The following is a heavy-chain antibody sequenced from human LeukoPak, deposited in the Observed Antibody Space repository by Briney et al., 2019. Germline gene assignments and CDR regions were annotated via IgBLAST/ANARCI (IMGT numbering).Heavy chain of an antibody. Sequence: GGSLRLPCVASEFSFRSYWMSWVRQAPGKGLEWVANIKQDGSEIFYVDSVKGRFTISRDNSKNSLYLQMDSLRVEDTSMYYCAKSLLSPNPRGASDYWGQGTLVTVSS. J-gene: IGHJ4*02. CDR3: AKSLLSPNPRGASDY. V-gene: IGHV3-7*01. CDR2: IKQDGSEI. CDR1: EFSFRSYW. D-gene: IGHD3-10*01.